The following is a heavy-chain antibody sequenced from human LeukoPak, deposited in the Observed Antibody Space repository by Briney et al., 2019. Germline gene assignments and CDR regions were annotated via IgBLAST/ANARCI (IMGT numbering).Heavy chain of an antibody. CDR3: ARQGSYGYGYYFDY. J-gene: IGHJ4*02. Sequence: PGGSLRLSCAASGFTVSSNYMSWVRQAPGKGLEWVSVIYSGGSIYYADSVKGRFTISRDNSKNTLYLQMNSLRAEDTAVYYCARQGSYGYGYYFDYWGQGTLVTVSS. CDR1: GFTVSSNY. CDR2: IYSGGSI. V-gene: IGHV3-53*01. D-gene: IGHD5-18*01.